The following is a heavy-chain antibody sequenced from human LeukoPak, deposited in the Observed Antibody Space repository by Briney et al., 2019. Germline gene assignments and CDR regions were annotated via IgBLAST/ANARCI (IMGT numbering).Heavy chain of an antibody. D-gene: IGHD3-10*01. CDR2: IYHSGST. CDR3: ARRMGTMVRGVRRSYFDY. J-gene: IGHJ4*02. Sequence: SSETLSLTCAVYGGSFSGYYWSWIRDPPEKGLEWIGEIYHSGSTNYNPSLKSRVTISVDTSKNQFSLKLSSMTAADTAVYYCARRMGTMVRGVRRSYFDYWGQGTLVTVSS. V-gene: IGHV4-34*01. CDR1: GGSFSGYY.